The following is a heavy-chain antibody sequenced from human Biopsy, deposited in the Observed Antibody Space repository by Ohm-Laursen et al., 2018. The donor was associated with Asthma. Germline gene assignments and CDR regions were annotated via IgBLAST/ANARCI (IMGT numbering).Heavy chain of an antibody. Sequence: SLRLSCTSSGFTFYDYATHWDRHALGKCPGRVSGVSWNSVSIDYADSVKGRFTISRDNAKNSLYLLMYSLRAADTAFYYCVKDMRPHLWGLKSGGQGTLVTVSS. D-gene: IGHD2-21*01. CDR3: VKDMRPHLWGLKS. CDR2: VSWNSVSI. CDR1: GFTFYDYA. J-gene: IGHJ4*02. V-gene: IGHV3-9*01.